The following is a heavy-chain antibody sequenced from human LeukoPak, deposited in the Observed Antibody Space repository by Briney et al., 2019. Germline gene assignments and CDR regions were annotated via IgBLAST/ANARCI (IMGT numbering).Heavy chain of an antibody. CDR1: GFTFSSYG. J-gene: IGHJ4*02. Sequence: GGSLRLSCAASGFTFSSYGMHWVRQAPGKGLEWVAVISYDGSNKYYADSVKGRFTISRDNPKNTLYLQMDSLRAEDTAVYYCRAVAGSDYWGQGTLVTVSS. V-gene: IGHV3-30*03. CDR2: ISYDGSNK. D-gene: IGHD6-19*01. CDR3: RAVAGSDY.